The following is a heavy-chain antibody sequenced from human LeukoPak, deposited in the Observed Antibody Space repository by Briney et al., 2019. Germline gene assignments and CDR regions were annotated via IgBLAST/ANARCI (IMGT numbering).Heavy chain of an antibody. CDR1: GFTFSGSV. CDR2: QSYTECQ. D-gene: IGHD3-22*01. V-gene: IGHV3-30*04. CDR3: AREGHSSGHAPAFDI. J-gene: IGHJ3*02. Sequence: PGGSLRLSCAASGFTFSGSVMHWVRQAPGKGLGWVAGQSYTECQHFSEDVMGRFTISIDDSKNTPYLQMDSLRDEDTALYFCAREGHSSGHAPAFDIWGEGTMVTVSS.